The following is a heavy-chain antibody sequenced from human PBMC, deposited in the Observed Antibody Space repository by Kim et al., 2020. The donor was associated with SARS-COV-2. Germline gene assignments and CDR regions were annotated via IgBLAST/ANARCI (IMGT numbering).Heavy chain of an antibody. CDR3: VRGINDYGDWYFQH. CDR1: GFTVSSNY. D-gene: IGHD4-17*01. Sequence: GGSLRLSCAASGFTVSSNYMSWVRQAPGKGLEWVSVIYSGGSTYYADSVKGRFTISRDNSKNTLYLQMNSLRAEDTAVYYCVRGINDYGDWYFQHWGQGTLVTVSS. J-gene: IGHJ1*01. V-gene: IGHV3-53*01. CDR2: IYSGGST.